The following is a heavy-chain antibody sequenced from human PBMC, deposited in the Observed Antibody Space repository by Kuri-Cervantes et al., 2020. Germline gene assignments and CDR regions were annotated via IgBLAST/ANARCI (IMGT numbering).Heavy chain of an antibody. J-gene: IGHJ3*02. V-gene: IGHV3-30*01. CDR3: ARDFTISDAFDI. CDR1: GFTFSSYA. Sequence: GESLKISCAASGFTFSSYAMHWVRQAPGKGLEWVAVISYDGSNKYYADSVKGRFTISRDTSKNRLYLQMNSLTTEDTAVYYCARDFTISDAFDIWGQGTMVTVSS. CDR2: ISYDGSNK. D-gene: IGHD3-9*01.